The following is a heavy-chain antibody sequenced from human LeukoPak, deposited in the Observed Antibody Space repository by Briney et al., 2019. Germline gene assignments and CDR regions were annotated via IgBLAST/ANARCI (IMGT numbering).Heavy chain of an antibody. CDR2: ISGSGGST. CDR1: GFTFSSYA. CDR3: AKLESNFDY. Sequence: SGGSLRLSCAASGFTFSSYAVSWVRQSPGNRLEWVSAISGSGGSTYYADYVKGRFTISRHNSKNTLYLQMNSLRAEDTAVYYCAKLESNFDYWGQGTLVTVSS. V-gene: IGHV3-23*01. D-gene: IGHD1-1*01. J-gene: IGHJ4*02.